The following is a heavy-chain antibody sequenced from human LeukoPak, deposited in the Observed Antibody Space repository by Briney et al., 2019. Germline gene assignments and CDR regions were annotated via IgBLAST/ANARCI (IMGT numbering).Heavy chain of an antibody. V-gene: IGHV1-2*02. CDR1: GYTFTGYY. D-gene: IGHD1-1*01. Sequence: ASVKVSCKASGYTFTGYYMHWVRQAPGQGLEWMGWINPNSGGTNYAQKFQGRVTMTRDTSISTAYMELSRLRSDDTAVYYCARVSRYNWNEYFDYRGQGTLVTVSS. CDR3: ARVSRYNWNEYFDY. CDR2: INPNSGGT. J-gene: IGHJ4*02.